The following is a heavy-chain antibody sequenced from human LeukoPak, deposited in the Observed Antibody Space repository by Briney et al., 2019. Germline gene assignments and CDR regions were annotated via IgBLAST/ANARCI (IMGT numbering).Heavy chain of an antibody. J-gene: IGHJ4*02. Sequence: SETLSLTCTVSGGSISSSSYYWGWIRQPPGKGLEWIGSIYYSGSTYYNPSLKSRVTISVDTSKNQFSLKLSSVTAADTAVYYCARRVWSGYYRTRESDYWGQGTLVTVSS. CDR2: IYYSGST. D-gene: IGHD3-3*01. CDR3: ARRVWSGYYRTRESDY. V-gene: IGHV4-39*01. CDR1: GGSISSSSYY.